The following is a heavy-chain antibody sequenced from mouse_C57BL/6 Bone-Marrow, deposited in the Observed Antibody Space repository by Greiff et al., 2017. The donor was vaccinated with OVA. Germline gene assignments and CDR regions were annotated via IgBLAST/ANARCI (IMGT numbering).Heavy chain of an antibody. D-gene: IGHD4-1*01. V-gene: IGHV1-19*01. CDR2: INPYNGGT. CDR1: GYTFTDYY. CDR3: AINWDVIDY. J-gene: IGHJ2*01. Sequence: VQLKESGPVLVKPGASVKMSCKASGYTFTDYYMNWVKQSHGKSLEWIGVINPYNGGTSYNQKFKGKATLTVDKSSSTAYMELNSLTSEDSAVYYCAINWDVIDYWGQGTTLTVSS.